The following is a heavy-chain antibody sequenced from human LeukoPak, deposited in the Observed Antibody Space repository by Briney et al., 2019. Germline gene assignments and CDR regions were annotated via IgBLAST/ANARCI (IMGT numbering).Heavy chain of an antibody. CDR1: GFTFSSYE. D-gene: IGHD2-15*01. CDR3: ARVGVVVAATGNLWFDP. V-gene: IGHV3-48*03. J-gene: IGHJ5*02. Sequence: PGGSLRLSCAASGFTFSSYEMNWVRQAPGKELEWVSYISSSGTTIYYADSVKGRFTISRDNAKSSLYLQMNSLRAEDTAVYYCARVGVVVAATGNLWFDPWGQGTLVTVSS. CDR2: ISSSGTTI.